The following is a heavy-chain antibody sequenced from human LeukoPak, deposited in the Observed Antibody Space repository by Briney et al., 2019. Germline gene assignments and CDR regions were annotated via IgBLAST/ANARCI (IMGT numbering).Heavy chain of an antibody. J-gene: IGHJ4*02. V-gene: IGHV3-23*01. CDR3: AKGLSPHSSGYYFDY. Sequence: GGSLRLSCEASGFSVNDNHMTWVRQVPGKGLEWVSSISGSGDGRYNGESVKGRFTISRDNSKNTVYLQMNSLRAEDTAVYYCAKGLSPHSSGYYFDYWGQGTLVIVSS. CDR1: GFSVNDNH. D-gene: IGHD3-22*01. CDR2: ISGSGDGR.